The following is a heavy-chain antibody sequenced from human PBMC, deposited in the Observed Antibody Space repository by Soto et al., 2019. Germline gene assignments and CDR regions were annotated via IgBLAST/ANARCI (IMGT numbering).Heavy chain of an antibody. CDR1: GGSISSSNW. V-gene: IGHV4-4*02. CDR3: ARRQEYDSWSEDNSYYYGMDV. J-gene: IGHJ6*02. Sequence: SETLSLTCAVSGGSISSSNWWSWVRQPPGKGLEWIGEIYHSGSTNYNPSLKSRVTISVAKSKNQFSLKLSSVTAADTAVYYCARRQEYDSWSEDNSYYYGMDVWGQGTTVTVSS. CDR2: IYHSGST. D-gene: IGHD3-3*01.